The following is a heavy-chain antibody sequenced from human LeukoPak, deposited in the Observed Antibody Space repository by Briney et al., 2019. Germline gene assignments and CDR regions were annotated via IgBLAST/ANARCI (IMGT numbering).Heavy chain of an antibody. J-gene: IGHJ4*02. CDR2: IYYSGST. V-gene: IGHV4-59*01. Sequence: SETLSLTCTVSGGSISSYYWSWIRQPPGKGLEWIGYIYYSGSTNYNPSLKSRVTISVDTSKNQFSLKLSSVTAADTAVYYCARASLKRYLGYWGQGTLVTVSS. D-gene: IGHD3-9*01. CDR1: GGSISSYY. CDR3: ARASLKRYLGY.